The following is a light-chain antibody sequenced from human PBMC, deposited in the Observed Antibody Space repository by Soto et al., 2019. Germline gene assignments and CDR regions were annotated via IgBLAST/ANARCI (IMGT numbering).Light chain of an antibody. V-gene: IGKV3-20*01. CDR1: QSVSSNY. CDR2: GAS. CDR3: QQYGSSGT. J-gene: IGKJ1*01. Sequence: EIVLTQSPGTLSLSPGERATLSCRASQSVSSNYLAWYQQNPGKAPRRLIYGASNRATGIPDRFSGSGSGTDFTLTISRLEPEDFAVYYCQQYGSSGTFGQGTKVDI.